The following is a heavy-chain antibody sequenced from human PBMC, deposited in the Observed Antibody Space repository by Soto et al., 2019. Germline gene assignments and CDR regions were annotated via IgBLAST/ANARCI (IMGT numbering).Heavy chain of an antibody. V-gene: IGHV1-69*01. J-gene: IGHJ4*02. Sequence: QVQLVQSGAEVRKPGSSVKVSWKASGGTSSRHAISWVRQAPGQGLEWMGGIIPIFGTANHAQKFQGRVTIIADESTSTAYMELSSLRSEDTAIYYCARGWGYDSNDYYYAYWGQGTLVIASS. CDR3: ARGWGYDSNDYYYAY. D-gene: IGHD3-22*01. CDR2: IIPIFGTA. CDR1: GGTSSRHA.